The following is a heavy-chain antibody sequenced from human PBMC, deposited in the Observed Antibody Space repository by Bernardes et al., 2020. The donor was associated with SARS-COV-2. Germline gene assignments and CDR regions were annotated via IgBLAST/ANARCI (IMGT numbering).Heavy chain of an antibody. V-gene: IGHV3-21*01. D-gene: IGHD3-3*01. J-gene: IGHJ6*02. CDR2: ISSSSSNI. Sequence: GGSLRLSCVASGFTFSGYSMNWVRQTPGKGLEWVSSISSSSSNIYYADSVKGRFTISRDNAKNSLYLQMNSLRAEDTAVYYCAKDRSPTRHVGSLWSGYESPNYYCAMDVWGQGATVTVSS. CDR3: AKDRSPTRHVGSLWSGYESPNYYCAMDV. CDR1: GFTFSGYS.